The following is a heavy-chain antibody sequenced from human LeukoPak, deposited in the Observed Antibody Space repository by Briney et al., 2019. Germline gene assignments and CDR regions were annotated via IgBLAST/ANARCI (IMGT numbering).Heavy chain of an antibody. CDR1: GFTFSTYE. D-gene: IGHD3-10*01. Sequence: GGSLRLSCAASGFTFSTYEMNWVRQAPGRGLEWVSYISTSGRTIYYADSAKGRFTISRDNAKNSLYLQMNSLRAEDTAVYYCASYIRAPFDILGQGTMVTVSS. CDR2: ISTSGRTI. CDR3: ASYIRAPFDI. J-gene: IGHJ3*02. V-gene: IGHV3-48*03.